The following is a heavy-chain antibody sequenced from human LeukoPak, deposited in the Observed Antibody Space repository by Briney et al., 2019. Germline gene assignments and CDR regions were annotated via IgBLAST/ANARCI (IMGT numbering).Heavy chain of an antibody. D-gene: IGHD3-10*02. CDR2: ISAGVTGK. CDR1: GFSVPNDA. V-gene: IGHV3-23*01. J-gene: IGHJ4*02. CDR3: AKGYVGGGYPLVDS. Sequence: GGSLRLSCTGSGFSVPNDAMAWVRQAPGKGLEWVSGISAGVTGKYYADSVRGRFTISRDNSKNTVFLHMNSLRAEDQALYYFAKGYVGGGYPLVDSWGREPWSPSP.